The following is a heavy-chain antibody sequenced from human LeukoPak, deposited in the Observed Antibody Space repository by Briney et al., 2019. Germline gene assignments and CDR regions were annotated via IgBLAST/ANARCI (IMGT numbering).Heavy chain of an antibody. Sequence: PGGSLRLSCTASGFTFCDYAMSWFRQAPGKGLEWVGFIRSKAYGGTTEYAASVKGRFTISRDDSKSIAYLQMNSLKTEDTAVYYCTRDGSTVVDYYYGMDVWGQGTTVTVSS. V-gene: IGHV3-49*03. CDR3: TRDGSTVVDYYYGMDV. CDR1: GFTFCDYA. J-gene: IGHJ6*02. D-gene: IGHD4-23*01. CDR2: IRSKAYGGTT.